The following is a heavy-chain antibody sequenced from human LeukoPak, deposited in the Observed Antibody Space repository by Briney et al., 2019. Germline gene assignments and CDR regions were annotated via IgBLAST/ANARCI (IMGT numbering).Heavy chain of an antibody. CDR3: AKDSSSAPVTSV. D-gene: IGHD4-17*01. J-gene: IGHJ4*02. CDR1: GFTFSNYA. CDR2: ISGGSTST. V-gene: IGHV3-23*01. Sequence: PGGSLRLSCAASGFTFSNYAMSWVRQAPGKGLEWVSAISGGSTSTHYADSVKGRFTISRDNSKNTLYLQMNSLRVEDTAIFYCAKDSSSAPVTSVWGQGALVTVSS.